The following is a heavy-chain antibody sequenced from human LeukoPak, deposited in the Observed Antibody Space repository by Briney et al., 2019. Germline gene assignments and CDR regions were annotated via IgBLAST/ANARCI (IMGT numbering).Heavy chain of an antibody. V-gene: IGHV1-18*01. D-gene: IGHD3-22*01. CDR1: GYTFTSYG. Sequence: ASVKVSCKASGYTFTSYGISWVRQAPGQGLEWMGWISAYNGNTNYAQKLQGRVTMTTDTSTSTAYMELRSLRSDDTAVHYRARDSPLNPNDSSGYYSGYYGMDVWGQGTTVTVSS. J-gene: IGHJ6*02. CDR2: ISAYNGNT. CDR3: ARDSPLNPNDSSGYYSGYYGMDV.